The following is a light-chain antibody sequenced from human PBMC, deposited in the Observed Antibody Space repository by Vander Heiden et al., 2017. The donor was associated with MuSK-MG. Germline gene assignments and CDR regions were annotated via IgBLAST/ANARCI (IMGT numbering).Light chain of an antibody. Sequence: EIQMTQPPSPLSASVADRSTITCRASQSISSDLNWYQQKPGKAPKLLISAASSLQSGVPSRFSGSGSGTDFTLTISSLQREDFATYYCQQSYSTPLTFGGGTEVEIK. V-gene: IGKV1-39*01. CDR1: QSISSD. CDR2: AAS. CDR3: QQSYSTPLT. J-gene: IGKJ4*01.